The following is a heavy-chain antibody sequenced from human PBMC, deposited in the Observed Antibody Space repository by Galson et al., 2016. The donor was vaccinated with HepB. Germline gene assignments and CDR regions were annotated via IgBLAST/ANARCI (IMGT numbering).Heavy chain of an antibody. CDR2: IYYSGST. CDR1: GGSISSSSYY. D-gene: IGHD2-2*01. Sequence: TLSLTCTVSGGSISSSSYYWGWIRQPPGKGLEWIGTIYYSGSTFYNPSLKSRVTISVDTSKNQFSLMLTSVTAADTAVYYCARLEWSVVVSAAKGMDVWGQGTTVTVSS. J-gene: IGHJ6*02. CDR3: ARLEWSVVVSAAKGMDV. V-gene: IGHV4-39*07.